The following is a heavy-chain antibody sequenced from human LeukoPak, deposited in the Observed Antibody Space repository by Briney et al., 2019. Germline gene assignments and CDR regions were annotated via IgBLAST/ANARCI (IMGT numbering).Heavy chain of an antibody. D-gene: IGHD4-17*01. J-gene: IGHJ5*02. V-gene: IGHV1-69*13. CDR3: ARESSDYGDYHANWFDP. Sequence: GASVKVSCKASGGTFSSYAISWVRQAPGQGLEWMGGIIPIFGTANYAQKFQGRVTITVDESTSTAYMELSSLRSEDTAVYYCARESSDYGDYHANWFDPWGQGTLVTVSS. CDR2: IIPIFGTA. CDR1: GGTFSSYA.